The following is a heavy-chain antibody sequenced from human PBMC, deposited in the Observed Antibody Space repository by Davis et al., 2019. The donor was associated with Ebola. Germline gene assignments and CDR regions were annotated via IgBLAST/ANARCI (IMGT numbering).Heavy chain of an antibody. CDR2: ISRSSSST. Sequence: GESLKISCAASGFTFSNYRMNWVRQAPGKGLEWVSSISRSSSSTYYADSVKGRFTISRDNAKNTLYLQMNSLRAEDTAVYYCARGLNSAGLGADLDYWGQGTLVTVSS. CDR1: GFTFSNYR. V-gene: IGHV3-21*01. J-gene: IGHJ4*02. D-gene: IGHD1-26*01. CDR3: ARGLNSAGLGADLDY.